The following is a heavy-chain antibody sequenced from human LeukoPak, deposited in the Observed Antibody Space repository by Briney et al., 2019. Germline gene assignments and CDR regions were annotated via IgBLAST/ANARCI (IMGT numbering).Heavy chain of an antibody. CDR3: ARASGYSYGFWYFDY. CDR1: GYTFTSYY. V-gene: IGHV1-46*01. Sequence: GASVKVSCKASGYTFTSYYMHWVRQAPGQGLEWMGIINPSGGSTSYAQKFQGRVTMARDTSTSTVYMELSSLRSEDTAVYYCARASGYSYGFWYFDYWGQGTLVTVSS. J-gene: IGHJ4*02. CDR2: INPSGGST. D-gene: IGHD5-18*01.